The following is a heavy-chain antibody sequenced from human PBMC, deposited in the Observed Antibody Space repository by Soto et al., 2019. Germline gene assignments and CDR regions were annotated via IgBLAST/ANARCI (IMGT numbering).Heavy chain of an antibody. V-gene: IGHV3-74*01. Sequence: PGGSLRLSCAASGFTLNSFFMHWVRQAPGKGLMWVSRINNDGSSTTYADSVKGRFTISRDSAKNSLFLQMNSLRAEDTAVYYCARTPYPYSSSSELDYWGQGTLVTVSS. J-gene: IGHJ4*02. CDR3: ARTPYPYSSSSELDY. CDR1: GFTLNSFF. D-gene: IGHD6-6*01. CDR2: INNDGSST.